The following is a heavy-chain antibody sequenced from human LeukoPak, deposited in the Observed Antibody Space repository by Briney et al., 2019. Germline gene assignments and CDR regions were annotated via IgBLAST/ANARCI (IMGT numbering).Heavy chain of an antibody. CDR1: GFTFSSYA. Sequence: PGRSLRLSCAASGFTFSSYAMHWVRQAPGKGLEWVSVISYDGSSKYYADSVKGRFTISRDNSKNTLFLQMNSLRAEDTAVYYCASSGKGHCCGGSGDSPAYWYFDLWGRGTLVTVSS. CDR2: ISYDGSSK. J-gene: IGHJ2*01. CDR3: ASSGKGHCCGGSGDSPAYWYFDL. D-gene: IGHD2-15*01. V-gene: IGHV3-30*04.